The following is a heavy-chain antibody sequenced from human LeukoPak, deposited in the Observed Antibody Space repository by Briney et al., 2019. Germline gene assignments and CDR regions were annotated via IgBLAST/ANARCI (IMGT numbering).Heavy chain of an antibody. D-gene: IGHD6-13*01. V-gene: IGHV3-74*01. CDR1: GFTFSSYW. Sequence: GGSLRLSCAASGFTFSSYWMHWVRHAPGKGLVWVSRISSDGSSTTYADSVKGRFTISRDNAKNTLYLQMNSLRAEDTAVYYCARGGKVEQLVLARWGQGSLVTVSS. J-gene: IGHJ4*02. CDR2: ISSDGSST. CDR3: ARGGKVEQLVLAR.